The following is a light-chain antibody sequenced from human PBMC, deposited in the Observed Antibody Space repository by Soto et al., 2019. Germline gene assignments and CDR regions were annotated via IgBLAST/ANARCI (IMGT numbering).Light chain of an antibody. CDR3: QHRSTGTQVFT. V-gene: IGKV3-11*01. CDR1: QSISAY. CDR2: DTS. Sequence: EIVLTQSPATLSLSPGERATLSCRASQSISAYLAWYQQKPGQSPRLLIYDTSNRATGITARFSGGGSGTDFTLTISSLEPEDFAVYYCQHRSTGTQVFTFGGGTKVEIK. J-gene: IGKJ4*01.